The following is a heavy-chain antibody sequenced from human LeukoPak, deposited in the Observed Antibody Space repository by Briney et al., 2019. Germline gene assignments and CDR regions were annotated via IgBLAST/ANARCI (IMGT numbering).Heavy chain of an antibody. CDR3: AREEGLTVTIDY. CDR2: ISYDGSNK. V-gene: IGHV3-30-3*01. Sequence: GGPLRLSCAASGFTFSSYAMHWVRQAPGKGLERVAVISYDGSNKYYADSVKGRFTISRDNSKNTLYLQMNSLRAEDTAVYYCAREEGLTVTIDYWGQGTLVTVSS. J-gene: IGHJ4*02. CDR1: GFTFSSYA. D-gene: IGHD4-17*01.